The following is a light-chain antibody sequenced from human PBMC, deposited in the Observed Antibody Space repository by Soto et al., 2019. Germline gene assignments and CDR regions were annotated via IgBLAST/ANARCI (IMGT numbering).Light chain of an antibody. CDR2: DNN. V-gene: IGLV1-51*01. CDR3: GTWDSSVSAPYV. Sequence: QSALAQPPSVSAAPGQKVTISCSGSSSNIGNNFVSWYQQFPGTAPKLLIYDNNKRPSGIPDRFSGSKSGTSATLGITGLQTGDEADYYCGTWDSSVSAPYVFGTGTKVTV. J-gene: IGLJ1*01. CDR1: SSNIGNNF.